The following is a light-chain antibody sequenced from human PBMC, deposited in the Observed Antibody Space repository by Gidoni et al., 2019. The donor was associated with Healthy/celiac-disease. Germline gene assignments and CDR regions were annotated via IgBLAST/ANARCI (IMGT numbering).Light chain of an antibody. CDR1: QSISSY. Sequence: DIQMTQSPSSLSASVGDRVTITCRASQSISSYLNWYQQKPGKAPKLLIYAASSLQSGVPSRFSGSGYGTDFTLTISSLQPEDFATYYCQQSYSTPVYTFGQGTKLEIK. J-gene: IGKJ2*01. V-gene: IGKV1-39*01. CDR3: QQSYSTPVYT. CDR2: AAS.